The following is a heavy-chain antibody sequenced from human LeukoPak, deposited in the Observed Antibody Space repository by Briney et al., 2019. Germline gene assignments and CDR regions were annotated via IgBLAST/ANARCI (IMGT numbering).Heavy chain of an antibody. V-gene: IGHV1-46*01. D-gene: IGHD6-19*01. CDR2: INPSGGST. CDR1: GYTFTSYY. Sequence: GASVKVSCKASGYTFTSYYMHWVRQAPGQGLEWMGIINPSGGSTSYAQKFQGRVTMTRDTSTSTVYMELSSLRSEDTAVYYCARVRAVAGRLDAFDIWGQGTMVTVSS. J-gene: IGHJ3*02. CDR3: ARVRAVAGRLDAFDI.